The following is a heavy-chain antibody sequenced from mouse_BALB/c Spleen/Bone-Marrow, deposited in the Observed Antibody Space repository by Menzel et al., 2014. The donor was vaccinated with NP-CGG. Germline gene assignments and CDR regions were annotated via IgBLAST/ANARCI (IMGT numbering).Heavy chain of an antibody. CDR3: ARGGGYDGYYGLAY. J-gene: IGHJ3*01. V-gene: IGHV1S29*02. Sequence: EVQLVESGPELVKPGASVKISCKASGYTFTDYNMHWVKQSHGKSLEWIGYIYPYNGGTVYNQKFKSKATLTVDSSSSTAYMELRSLTSEDSAVYYCARGGGYDGYYGLAYWGQGTLVTVSA. CDR2: IYPYNGGT. D-gene: IGHD2-3*01. CDR1: GYTFTDYN.